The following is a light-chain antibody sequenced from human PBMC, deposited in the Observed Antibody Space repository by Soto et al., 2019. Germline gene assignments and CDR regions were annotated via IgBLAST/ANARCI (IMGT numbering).Light chain of an antibody. Sequence: DIQMTQSPSTLSASVGDRVTITCRASQSIINWLAWYQQKPGKVPKLLIYKASSLESGVPSRFSGSGSETEFTLTISSLQPDDFATYYCHQYHFYSSFGQGTNVEVK. CDR3: HQYHFYSS. CDR2: KAS. V-gene: IGKV1-5*03. J-gene: IGKJ1*01. CDR1: QSIINW.